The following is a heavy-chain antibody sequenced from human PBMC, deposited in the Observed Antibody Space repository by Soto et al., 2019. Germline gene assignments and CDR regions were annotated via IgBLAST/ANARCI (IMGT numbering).Heavy chain of an antibody. J-gene: IGHJ6*02. V-gene: IGHV3-74*01. D-gene: IGHD3-16*01. Sequence: EVQLVESGGGLVLPGGSLRLSCAASGFTFSRYWMHWVRQAPGKGLVWVSRISSYGSDTHYADSVKGRFTISRDNAKNTLYLQMNSLRADDTAVYYCSSNYAYAEVYYWYGIDFWGPGTRVTVS. CDR2: ISSYGSDT. CDR3: SSNYAYAEVYYWYGIDF. CDR1: GFTFSRYW.